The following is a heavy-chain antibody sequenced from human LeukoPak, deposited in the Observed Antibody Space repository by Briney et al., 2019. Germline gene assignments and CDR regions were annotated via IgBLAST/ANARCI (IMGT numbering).Heavy chain of an antibody. Sequence: GGSLRLSCAASGFTFSSYAMHWVRQAPGKGLEWVAVISYDGSNKYYADSVKGRFTISRDNSKNTLYLQMNSLRAEDTAVYYCAREGSSSSGYYYYYNYMDVWGKGTTVTVSS. V-gene: IGHV3-30*01. CDR1: GFTFSSYA. J-gene: IGHJ6*03. CDR3: AREGSSSSGYYYYYNYMDV. CDR2: ISYDGSNK. D-gene: IGHD6-6*01.